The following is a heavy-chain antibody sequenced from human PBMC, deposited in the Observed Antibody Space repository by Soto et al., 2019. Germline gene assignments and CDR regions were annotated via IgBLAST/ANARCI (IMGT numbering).Heavy chain of an antibody. D-gene: IGHD2-21*02. V-gene: IGHV3-7*03. J-gene: IGHJ6*02. CDR2: IPQEGSDG. CDR1: GXTLSMYS. Sequence: LRLSFEVSGXTLSMYSMTWVRQAPGKGLEWVAKIPQEGSDGHYVDSVKGRFTISRDNAKNSVYLQMNSLRAEDTAVYYCARDQLILPAHDFFYGSDVWGQGAKVTVSS. CDR3: ARDQLILPAHDFFYGSDV.